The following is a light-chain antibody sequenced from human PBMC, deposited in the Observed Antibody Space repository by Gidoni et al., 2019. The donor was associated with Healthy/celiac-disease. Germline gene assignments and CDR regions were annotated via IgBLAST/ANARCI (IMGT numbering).Light chain of an antibody. CDR3: CSYAGSSTPIV. CDR2: EGS. V-gene: IGLV2-23*01. Sequence: QSALTQPASVSGSPGQSITISCTGTSSDVGSYNLVSWYQQHPGKAPKLMIYEGSKRPSGVSNRFSGSKSGNTASLTSSGLQAEDEADYYCCSYAGSSTPIVFGTGTKVTVL. CDR1: SSDVGSYNL. J-gene: IGLJ1*01.